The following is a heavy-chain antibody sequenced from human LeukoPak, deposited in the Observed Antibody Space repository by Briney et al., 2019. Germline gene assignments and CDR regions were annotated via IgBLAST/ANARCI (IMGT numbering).Heavy chain of an antibody. CDR3: ARRRSSSSSADDAFDI. V-gene: IGHV1-18*01. Sequence: ASVKVSCKASGYTFTSYGISWVRQAPGQGLEWMGWISAYNGNTNYAQKLQGRVTMTTDTSTSTAYMELRSLRSDDTAVYYCARRRSSSSSADDAFDIWGQGTMVTVSS. D-gene: IGHD6-6*01. CDR1: GYTFTSYG. J-gene: IGHJ3*02. CDR2: ISAYNGNT.